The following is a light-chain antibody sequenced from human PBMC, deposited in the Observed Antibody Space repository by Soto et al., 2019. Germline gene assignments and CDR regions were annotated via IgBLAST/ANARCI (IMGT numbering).Light chain of an antibody. CDR1: QNIWRL. V-gene: IGKV1-5*01. CDR2: DAS. Sequence: DIQMTQSPSSVSASVGDRVTITCRASQNIWRLLAWYQQKPGKAPELLIYDASSLESGVPSRFSGSGSGTEFTLTISSLQPDDFATYYCQQYNSYSAFGQGTRLEIK. J-gene: IGKJ5*01. CDR3: QQYNSYSA.